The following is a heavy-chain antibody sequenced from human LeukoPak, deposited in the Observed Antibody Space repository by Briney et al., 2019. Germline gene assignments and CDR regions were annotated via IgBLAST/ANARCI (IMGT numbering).Heavy chain of an antibody. Sequence: PSETLSLTCTVSGGSISSYYWSWIRQPPGKGLEWIGYISYSGSTNYNPSLKSRVTISVDTSKNQFSLKLSSVTAADTAVYYCARSPDYDFWSGYYISWFDPWGQGTLVTVS. J-gene: IGHJ5*02. CDR3: ARSPDYDFWSGYYISWFDP. CDR1: GGSISSYY. V-gene: IGHV4-59*12. CDR2: ISYSGST. D-gene: IGHD3-3*01.